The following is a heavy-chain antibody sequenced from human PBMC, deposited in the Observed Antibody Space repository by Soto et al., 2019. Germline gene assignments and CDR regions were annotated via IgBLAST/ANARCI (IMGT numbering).Heavy chain of an antibody. CDR2: IYYSGST. D-gene: IGHD2-2*03. Sequence: PSETLSLTCTVSGGSISSSSYYWGWIRQPPRKVLEWIGSIYYSGSTYYNPPLKSRVTISVDTSKNQFSLKLSSVTAADTAVYYCARRSLGYSFGYSSRSFDYWGQGTLVTVS. J-gene: IGHJ4*02. V-gene: IGHV4-39*01. CDR1: GGSISSSSYY. CDR3: ARRSLGYSFGYSSRSFDY.